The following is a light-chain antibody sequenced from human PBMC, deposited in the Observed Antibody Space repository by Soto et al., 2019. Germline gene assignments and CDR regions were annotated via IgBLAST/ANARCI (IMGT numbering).Light chain of an antibody. CDR1: NSEVGSYNL. CDR2: EVS. CDR3: CSYAGNNTSTYV. J-gene: IGLJ1*01. Sequence: SSLTQPASLSGSPGQSITISCTGTNSEVGSYNLVSWYQQHPGKAPQLMIYEVSKWPSGVSDRFSGSKSGNTASLTISGLQAEDEADYYCCSYAGNNTSTYVFGIGTKVTVL. V-gene: IGLV2-23*02.